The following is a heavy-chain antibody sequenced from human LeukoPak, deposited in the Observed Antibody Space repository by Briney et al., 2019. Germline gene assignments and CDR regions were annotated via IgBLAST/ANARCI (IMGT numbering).Heavy chain of an antibody. CDR2: INPSGGST. CDR3: ARDTHNPRGSSGWHHENYYYYYYMDV. J-gene: IGHJ6*03. CDR1: GYTFTSYY. Sequence: ASVKVSCKASGYTFTSYYMHWVRQAPGQGLEWMGIINPSGGSTSYAQKFQGRVTMTRDTSTSTVYMELSSLRSEDTAVYYCARDTHNPRGSSGWHHENYYYYYYMDVWGKGTTATISS. D-gene: IGHD6-19*01. V-gene: IGHV1-46*01.